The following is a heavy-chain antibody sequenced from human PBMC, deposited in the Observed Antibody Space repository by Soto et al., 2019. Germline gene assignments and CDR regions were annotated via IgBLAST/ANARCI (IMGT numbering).Heavy chain of an antibody. CDR1: GETLNSNP. CDR2: IVPLSDRT. D-gene: IGHD2-15*01. Sequence: QVQLVQSGAEVKKPGSSLKVSCKVFGETLNSNPIGWVRQAPGQGLEWVGGIVPLSDRTNYAQELPGRGTVTADGSTSTVYMELSSLKSDDPVVYYCARKSGRDCHSGGGCFSLDVWGQGSLINVSS. CDR3: ARKSGRDCHSGGGCFSLDV. J-gene: IGHJ4*02. V-gene: IGHV1-69*01.